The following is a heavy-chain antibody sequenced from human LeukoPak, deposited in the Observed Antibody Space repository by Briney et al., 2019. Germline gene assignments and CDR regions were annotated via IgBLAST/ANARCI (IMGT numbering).Heavy chain of an antibody. J-gene: IGHJ4*02. CDR3: AREQWLVRGCFDY. V-gene: IGHV3-23*01. CDR1: GFTFSSYG. Sequence: PGGALVLSCAASGFTFSSYGMRWVRPAPGKGLEWVSAISGSGGSTYYADSVKGRFTISRDNSKNTLYLQMNSLRAEDTAVYYCAREQWLVRGCFDYWGQGTLVTVSS. D-gene: IGHD6-19*01. CDR2: ISGSGGST.